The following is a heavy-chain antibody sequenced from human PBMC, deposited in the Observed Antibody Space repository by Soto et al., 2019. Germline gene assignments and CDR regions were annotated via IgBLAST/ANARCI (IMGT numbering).Heavy chain of an antibody. V-gene: IGHV3-30*18. CDR3: AKDRGIAARPSYYYGMDV. Sequence: HPGGSLRLSCAASGFTFSSYGMHWVRQAPGKGLEWVAVISYDGSNKYYADSVKGRFTISRDNSKNTLYLQMNSLRAEDTAVYYCAKDRGIAARPSYYYGMDVWGQGTTVTVSS. D-gene: IGHD6-6*01. CDR1: GFTFSSYG. CDR2: ISYDGSNK. J-gene: IGHJ6*02.